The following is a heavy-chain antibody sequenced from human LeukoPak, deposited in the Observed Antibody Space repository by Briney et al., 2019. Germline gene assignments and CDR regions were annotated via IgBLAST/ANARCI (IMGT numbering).Heavy chain of an antibody. CDR2: ITGSGSTI. Sequence: TGGSLRLFCAASGFIFSSYEMNWVRQAPGKGLEWVSYITGSGSTIFYADSVKGRFTISRDNAKNSLYLQMNSLRAEDTAVYYCTRDGHDYWGQGTLVTVSS. CDR3: TRDGHDY. J-gene: IGHJ4*02. V-gene: IGHV3-48*03. D-gene: IGHD3/OR15-3a*01. CDR1: GFIFSSYE.